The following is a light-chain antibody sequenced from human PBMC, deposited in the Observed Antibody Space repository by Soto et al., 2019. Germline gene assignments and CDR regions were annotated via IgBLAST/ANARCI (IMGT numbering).Light chain of an antibody. Sequence: QSALTQPPSVSGSPGQSVTISCTGTSSDVGSYNRVSWYQQPPGTAPKLMIYEVNNRPSGVPDRFSGSKSGNMAYLTISGLQAEDEADYYCSSYTSNTTYVFGPGTKVTVL. CDR3: SSYTSNTTYV. CDR1: SSDVGSYNR. V-gene: IGLV2-18*02. J-gene: IGLJ1*01. CDR2: EVN.